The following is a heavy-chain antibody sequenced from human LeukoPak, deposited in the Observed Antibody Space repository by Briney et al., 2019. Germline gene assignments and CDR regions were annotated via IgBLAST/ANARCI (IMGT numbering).Heavy chain of an antibody. CDR2: ISSNGANT. J-gene: IGHJ4*02. Sequence: GGSLRPSCAASGFTFSNHAMHWVRQAPGKALEYVAVISSNGANTFHAKSLNDRFTISRDNSKNILYLQMGSLRAEDMAVYYRARGEEFYDSSGYRRLDSWGQGTLVVVSS. D-gene: IGHD3-22*01. V-gene: IGHV3-64*01. CDR3: ARGEEFYDSSGYRRLDS. CDR1: GFTFSNHA.